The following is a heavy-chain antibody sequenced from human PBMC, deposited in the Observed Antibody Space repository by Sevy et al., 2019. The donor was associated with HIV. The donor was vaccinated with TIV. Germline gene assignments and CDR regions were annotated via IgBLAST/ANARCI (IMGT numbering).Heavy chain of an antibody. V-gene: IGHV3-48*03. CDR1: GFTFSSYD. Sequence: GGSLRLSCTASGFTFSSYDMNWVRQAPGKGLEWVSKISSSGISIYYADSVKGRFTISRDNAKNSLNLQMNSLRAEDTAVYYCTGNGGAFDNGFDPWGQGTLVTVSS. CDR3: TGNGGAFDNGFDP. D-gene: IGHD2-8*01. CDR2: ISSSGISI. J-gene: IGHJ5*02.